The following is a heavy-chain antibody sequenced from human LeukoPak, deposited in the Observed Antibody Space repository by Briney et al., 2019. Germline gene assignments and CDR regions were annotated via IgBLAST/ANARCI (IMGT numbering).Heavy chain of an antibody. CDR3: ARELGAGVDGWSDGMDV. V-gene: IGHV3-21*01. Sequence: GGSLRLSCAASGFTFSSYSMNWVRQAPGKGLEWVSSISSSSSYIYYADSVKGRFTISRGNARNSLYLQMNSLRAEDTAVYYCARELGAGVDGWSDGMDVWGQGTTVTVSS. CDR2: ISSSSSYI. D-gene: IGHD5-24*01. CDR1: GFTFSSYS. J-gene: IGHJ6*02.